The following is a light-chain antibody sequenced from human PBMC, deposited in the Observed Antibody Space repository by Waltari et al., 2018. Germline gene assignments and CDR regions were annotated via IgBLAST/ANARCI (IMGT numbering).Light chain of an antibody. V-gene: IGKV3-20*01. CDR1: QSVTSNS. CDR2: GAS. Sequence: EIVLTHSPGTLSLSPGASATLSCRASQSVTSNSLVWYQQKPGQAPRVLIYGASSRATGIPDRFSGSGSGTDFTLTISGLEPEDFVVYYCQHYGGSFTFGPGTKVDIK. J-gene: IGKJ3*01. CDR3: QHYGGSFT.